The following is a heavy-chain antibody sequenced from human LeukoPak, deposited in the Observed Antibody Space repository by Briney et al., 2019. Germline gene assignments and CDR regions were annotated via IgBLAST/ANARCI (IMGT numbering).Heavy chain of an antibody. CDR2: ISPSGT. J-gene: IGHJ4*02. D-gene: IGHD3-22*01. CDR1: GFTFSSSA. Sequence: GGSLRLSCAASGFTFSSSAMSWVRQAPGEGLQWVSAISPSGTDYADSVKGRFTISRDNSQNTLYLQMNNLRPEDTAVYYCAKDLEGYSDYWGQGTLVTVSS. V-gene: IGHV3-23*01. CDR3: AKDLEGYSDY.